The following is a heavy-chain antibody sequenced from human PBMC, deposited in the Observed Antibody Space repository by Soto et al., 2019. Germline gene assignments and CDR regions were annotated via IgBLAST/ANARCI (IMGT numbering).Heavy chain of an antibody. CDR3: ARDRPYCSSTSCRHYYYYGMDV. CDR2: IYPSGST. D-gene: IGHD2-2*01. Sequence: SETLSLTCTVSGGSISSCYWSWIRQPAVKGLEWIGRIYPSGSTKYNPSLKSRVNMSVDTSKNQFSMKLSSVTAADTAVYYCARDRPYCSSTSCRHYYYYGMDVWGQGTTVTVS. CDR1: GGSISSCY. J-gene: IGHJ6*02. V-gene: IGHV4-4*07.